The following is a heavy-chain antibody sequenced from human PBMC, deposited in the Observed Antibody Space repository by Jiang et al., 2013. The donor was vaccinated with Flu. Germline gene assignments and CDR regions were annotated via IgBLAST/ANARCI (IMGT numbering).Heavy chain of an antibody. CDR3: TRGVLGAGHTRHFDF. Sequence: GLVKPGGSLRLSCAASGFTFSDYTMNWVRQAPGKGLEWVSSISYTSTYIYYADSVRGRFTISRDNAKNSLFLQMNSLRAEDTAVFYCTRGVLGAGHTRHFDFWGQGTLVTVSS. CDR1: GFTFSDYT. CDR2: ISYTSTYI. J-gene: IGHJ4*02. D-gene: IGHD3-16*01. V-gene: IGHV3-21*01.